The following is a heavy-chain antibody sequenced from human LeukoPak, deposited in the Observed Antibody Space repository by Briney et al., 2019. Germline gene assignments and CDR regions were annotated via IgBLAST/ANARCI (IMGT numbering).Heavy chain of an antibody. CDR3: ATVAVIRGVTYFDY. CDR1: GGSISSYY. J-gene: IGHJ4*02. D-gene: IGHD3-10*01. V-gene: IGHV4-59*01. Sequence: SETLSLTCTVSGGSISSYYWSWIRQPPGRGLEWISYLFYSGSTDYNPSLESRGTISVDTSKNQFSLKLRSVTAADTAVYYCATVAVIRGVTYFDYWGQGTLVTVSS. CDR2: LFYSGST.